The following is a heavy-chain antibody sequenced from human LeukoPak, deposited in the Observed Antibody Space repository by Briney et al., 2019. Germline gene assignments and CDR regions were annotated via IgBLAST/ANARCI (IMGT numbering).Heavy chain of an antibody. D-gene: IGHD3-22*01. CDR1: GFTFSTYA. Sequence: GGSLRLSCAASGFTFSTYAMSWVRQAPGKGLEWVSAISGRGGSTYYADSVKGRFTISRDNSKNTLYLQMNSLRAEDTAVYYCAKVLDYYDNSGYYNDYWGQGTLVTVSS. CDR2: ISGRGGST. CDR3: AKVLDYYDNSGYYNDY. V-gene: IGHV3-23*01. J-gene: IGHJ4*02.